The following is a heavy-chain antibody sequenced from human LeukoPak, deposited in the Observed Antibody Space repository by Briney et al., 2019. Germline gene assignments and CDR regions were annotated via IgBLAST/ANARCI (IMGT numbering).Heavy chain of an antibody. CDR3: ARQVGPDY. CDR1: GFTFSIYG. D-gene: IGHD1-26*01. CDR2: ISGSGGST. J-gene: IGHJ4*02. Sequence: GGSLRLSCAASGFTFSIYGMIWVRQAPGKELEWVSAISGSGGSTYYADSVKGRFTISRDNSKNTLYLQMNSLRAEDTAVYYCARQVGPDYWGQGTLVTVSS. V-gene: IGHV3-23*01.